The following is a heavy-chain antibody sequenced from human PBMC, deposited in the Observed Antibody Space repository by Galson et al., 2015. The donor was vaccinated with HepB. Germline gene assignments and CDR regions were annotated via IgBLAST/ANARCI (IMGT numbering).Heavy chain of an antibody. J-gene: IGHJ5*02. CDR3: ARDNVVVPAYNWFDP. Sequence: SLRLSCAASGFTFSSYAMHWVRQAPGKGLEWVAVISYDGSNKYYADSVKGRFTISRDNSKNTLYLQMNSLRAEDTAVYYCARDNVVVPAYNWFDPWGQGTLVAVSS. D-gene: IGHD2-2*01. CDR2: ISYDGSNK. V-gene: IGHV3-30-3*01. CDR1: GFTFSSYA.